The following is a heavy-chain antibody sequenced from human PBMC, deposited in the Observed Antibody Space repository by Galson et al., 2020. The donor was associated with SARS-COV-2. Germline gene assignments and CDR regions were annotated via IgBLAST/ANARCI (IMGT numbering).Heavy chain of an antibody. CDR2: FDPEDGET. D-gene: IGHD3-10*01. Sequence: ASVKVSCKVSGYTLTELSMHWVRQAPGKGLEWMGGFDPEDGETIYAQKFQGRVTMTEDTSTDTAYMELSSLRSEDTAVYYCATSPSMVRGTWFDPGAREPWSPSPQ. CDR1: GYTLTELS. V-gene: IGHV1-24*01. J-gene: IGHJ5*02. CDR3: ATSPSMVRGTWFDP.